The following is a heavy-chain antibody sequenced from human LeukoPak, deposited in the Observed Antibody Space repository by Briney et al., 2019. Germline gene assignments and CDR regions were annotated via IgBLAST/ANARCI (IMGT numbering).Heavy chain of an antibody. V-gene: IGHV4-38-2*02. D-gene: IGHD3-22*01. J-gene: IGHJ5*02. CDR1: GYSISSGYY. Sequence: SETLSLTCTVSGYSISSGYYWGWIRQPPGKGLEWIGSIYHSGSTYYNPSLKSRVTISVDTSKNQFSLKLSSVTAADTAVYYCARRFYYYDSSGYYSEIYNWFDPWGQGTLVTVSS. CDR3: ARRFYYYDSSGYYSEIYNWFDP. CDR2: IYHSGST.